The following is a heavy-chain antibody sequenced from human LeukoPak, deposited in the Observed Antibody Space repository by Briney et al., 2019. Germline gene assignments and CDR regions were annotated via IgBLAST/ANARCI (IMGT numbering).Heavy chain of an antibody. J-gene: IGHJ3*02. D-gene: IGHD2-2*01. CDR3: ARGYCSSTSCYPANDAFDI. Sequence: SQTLSLTCTVSGGSISSGDYYWSWIRQPPGKGLEWIGYIYYSGSTYYNPSLKSRVTISVDTSKNQFSLKLSSVTAADTAVYYCARGYCSSTSCYPANDAFDIWGQGTMVTVSS. V-gene: IGHV4-30-4*08. CDR1: GGSISSGDYY. CDR2: IYYSGST.